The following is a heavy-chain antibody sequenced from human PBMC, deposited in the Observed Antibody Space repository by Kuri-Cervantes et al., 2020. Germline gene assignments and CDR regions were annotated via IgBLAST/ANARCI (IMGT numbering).Heavy chain of an antibody. D-gene: IGHD1-1*01. CDR3: ARHTNWSFDY. J-gene: IGHJ4*02. CDR2: INHSGST. V-gene: IGHV4-34*01. Sequence: ESLKISCAASGFTFSSYATSWVRQPSGKGLEWIGEINHSGSTNYNPSLKSRVTISVDTSKNQFSLKLSSVTAADTAMFHCARHTNWSFDYWGRGTLVTVSS. CDR1: GFTFSSYA.